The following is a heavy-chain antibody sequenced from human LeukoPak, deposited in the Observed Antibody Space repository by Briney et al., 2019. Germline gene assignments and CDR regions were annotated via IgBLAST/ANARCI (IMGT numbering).Heavy chain of an antibody. CDR1: GGSISSSSYY. D-gene: IGHD6-13*01. V-gene: IGHV4-39*01. CDR3: ASPISYSSSKGLAEYFQH. J-gene: IGHJ1*01. Sequence: ASETLSLTCTVSGGSISSSSYYWGWIRQPPGKGLEWIGSIYYSGSTYYNPSLKSRVTISVDTSKNQFSLKLSSVTAADTAVYYCASPISYSSSKGLAEYFQHWGQGTLVTVSS. CDR2: IYYSGST.